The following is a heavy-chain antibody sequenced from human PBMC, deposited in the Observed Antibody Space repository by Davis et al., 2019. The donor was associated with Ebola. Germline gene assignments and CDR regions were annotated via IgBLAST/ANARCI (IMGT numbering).Heavy chain of an antibody. D-gene: IGHD2-15*01. V-gene: IGHV4-4*07. CDR2: MYFSGST. CDR3: ARGGGSYFDY. CDR1: GDSITTYY. J-gene: IGHJ4*02. Sequence: PSETLSLTCTISGDSITTYYWSWIRQPAGKGLEWIGRMYFSGSTSYNPSFKSRVTMSGDTSKNQFSLMLSSVTGADTAVYYCARGGGSYFDYRGQGALVTVSS.